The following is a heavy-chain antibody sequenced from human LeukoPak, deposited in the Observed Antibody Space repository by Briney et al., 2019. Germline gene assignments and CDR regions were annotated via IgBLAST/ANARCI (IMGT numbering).Heavy chain of an antibody. CDR1: GGSISTYY. CDR3: ARGLNNRKSGRRFDVFEI. J-gene: IGHJ3*02. Sequence: SETLSLTCTVSGGSISTYYWSWLRQPPGKGLEWIGYVYYSGSTNYNPSLKSRVTISADTSKNQFSLRLTSVTAADTAVYYCARGLNNRKSGRRFDVFEIWGQGTMVTVSS. CDR2: VYYSGST. V-gene: IGHV4-59*01. D-gene: IGHD1-14*01.